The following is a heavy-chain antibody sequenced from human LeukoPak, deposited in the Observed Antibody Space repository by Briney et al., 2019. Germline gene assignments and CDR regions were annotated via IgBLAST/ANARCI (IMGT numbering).Heavy chain of an antibody. D-gene: IGHD6-13*01. Sequence: GGSLRLSCAASGFTFSSYAMSWVRQAPGKGLEWVSVIYSGGSTHYADSVKGRFTISRDNSKNTLYLQMNSLRAEDTAVYYCARVKQPETDYWGQGTLVTVSS. CDR1: GFTFSSYA. V-gene: IGHV3-66*02. CDR2: IYSGGST. J-gene: IGHJ4*02. CDR3: ARVKQPETDY.